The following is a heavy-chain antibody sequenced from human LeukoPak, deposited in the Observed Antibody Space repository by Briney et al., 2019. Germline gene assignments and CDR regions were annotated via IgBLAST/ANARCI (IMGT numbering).Heavy chain of an antibody. J-gene: IGHJ3*02. CDR1: GFTFSSYG. Sequence: PGGSLRLSCAASGFTFSSYGMHWVRQAPGKGLEWVAFIRYDGSNKYYADSEKGRFTISRDNSKNTLYLQMNSLRAEDTAVYYCAKDLEMATILAFDIWGQGTMVTVSS. CDR3: AKDLEMATILAFDI. V-gene: IGHV3-30*02. CDR2: IRYDGSNK. D-gene: IGHD5-24*01.